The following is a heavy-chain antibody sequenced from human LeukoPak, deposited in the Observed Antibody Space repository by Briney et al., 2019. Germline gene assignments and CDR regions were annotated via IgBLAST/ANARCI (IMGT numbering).Heavy chain of an antibody. D-gene: IGHD5-18*01. Sequence: SETLSLTCTVSGGSISSSSAYWGWIRQPPGKGLEWIGSIYYSKNTYYNPSLKSRVTISADTSKNQFSLTLGAVSATDTAVYYCVSPRGFSYGYFDYWGQGTLVTVSS. CDR2: IYYSKNT. J-gene: IGHJ4*02. CDR3: VSPRGFSYGYFDY. V-gene: IGHV4-39*01. CDR1: GGSISSSSAY.